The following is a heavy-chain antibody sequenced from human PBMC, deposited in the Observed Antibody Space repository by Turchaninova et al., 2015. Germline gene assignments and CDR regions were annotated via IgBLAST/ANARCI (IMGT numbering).Heavy chain of an antibody. CDR1: SFSLSTSGEC. CDR3: AHSTGVGATTFPADY. Sequence: QLTFKESGPTQVKPTQTLTLTCTFSSFSLSTSGECVGWSRQPPGKALEWLALIYWDDHKRYSPSLKSRLTITKDTSKNQVVLTMTNMDPVDTATYYCAHSTGVGATTFPADYWGQGTLVTVSS. D-gene: IGHD1-26*01. J-gene: IGHJ4*02. CDR2: IYWDDHK. V-gene: IGHV2-5*02.